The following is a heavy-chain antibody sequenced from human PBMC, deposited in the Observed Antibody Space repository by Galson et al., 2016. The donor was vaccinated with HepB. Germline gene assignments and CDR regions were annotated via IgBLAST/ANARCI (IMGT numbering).Heavy chain of an antibody. CDR1: GFTFSSYA. V-gene: IGHV3-30-3*01. CDR3: ARGGTPYDFWTTEAFDI. D-gene: IGHD3-3*01. J-gene: IGHJ3*02. Sequence: SLRLSCAASGFTFSSYAMHWVRQAPGKGLEWVALISYDGSNKYYADSVKGRFTLSRDNSKNTLYLQMNSLRAEDTAVYYCARGGTPYDFWTTEAFDIRGQGTMVTVSS. CDR2: ISYDGSNK.